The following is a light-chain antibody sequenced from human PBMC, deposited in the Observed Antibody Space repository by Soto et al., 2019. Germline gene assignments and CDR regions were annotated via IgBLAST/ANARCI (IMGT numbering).Light chain of an antibody. Sequence: EIVLTQSPGTLSLSPGERATLSCRASQRVSSSYLAWYQQKPGQAPRLLIYGASSRATGIPDRFSGSGSGTDFTLTISRLEPEDFAVYYCQQYGSSRSITFGQGTRLEIK. J-gene: IGKJ5*01. V-gene: IGKV3-20*01. CDR3: QQYGSSRSIT. CDR2: GAS. CDR1: QRVSSSY.